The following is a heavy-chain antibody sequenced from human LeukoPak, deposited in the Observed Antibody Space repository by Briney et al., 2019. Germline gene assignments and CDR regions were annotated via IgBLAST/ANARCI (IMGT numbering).Heavy chain of an antibody. CDR2: ISSSSSTI. V-gene: IGHV3-48*02. CDR1: GVTSSSYS. Sequence: PGGSLRLSCAASGVTSSSYSMNWVRQAPGKGLGWVSYISSSSSTIYYADSLKGRFTISRDKAKNSLYLQMNSLRDEDTAVYYCARDRDILTGCPDGVDYWGQGTLVTVSS. CDR3: ARDRDILTGCPDGVDY. J-gene: IGHJ4*02. D-gene: IGHD3-9*01.